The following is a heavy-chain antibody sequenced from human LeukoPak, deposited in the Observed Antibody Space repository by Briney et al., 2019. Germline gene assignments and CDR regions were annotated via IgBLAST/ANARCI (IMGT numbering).Heavy chain of an antibody. CDR2: IYTSGST. J-gene: IGHJ3*02. CDR3: ARGRAYCGGDCYPGAFDI. Sequence: SETLSLTCTVSGGSISSGSYYWSWIRQPAGKGLEWIGRIYTSGSTNYNPSLKSRVTISVDTSKNQFSLKLSSVTAADTAVYYCARGRAYCGGDCYPGAFDIWGRGTMVTVSS. CDR1: GGSISSGSYY. V-gene: IGHV4-61*02. D-gene: IGHD2-21*02.